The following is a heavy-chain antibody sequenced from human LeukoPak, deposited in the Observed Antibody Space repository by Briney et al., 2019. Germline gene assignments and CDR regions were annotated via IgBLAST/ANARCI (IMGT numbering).Heavy chain of an antibody. CDR3: AIDQGSMVVVRTNNWYFDL. Sequence: GGSLRLSCAPSGFTFINHWISCVRQAPGKGLEWLANINQDGSEIYYVDSVKGRFTISIDNGKNSLYLQINSLRADDTAVYYCAIDQGSMVVVRTNNWYFDLWGRGTLVTVSS. CDR1: GFTFINHW. J-gene: IGHJ2*01. CDR2: INQDGSEI. D-gene: IGHD2-2*01. V-gene: IGHV3-7*01.